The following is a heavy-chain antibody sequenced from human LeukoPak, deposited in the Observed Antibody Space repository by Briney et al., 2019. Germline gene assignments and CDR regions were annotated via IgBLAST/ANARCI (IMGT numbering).Heavy chain of an antibody. CDR1: GFTFSSYW. J-gene: IGHJ4*02. V-gene: IGHV3-7*01. CDR3: ARDTGGGYSCYDC. D-gene: IGHD5-18*01. Sequence: GGSLRLSCAASGFTFSSYWMTWIRQAPGKGLEWVANIKQDGSEKYYVDSVKGRFTISRDNAKNSLYLQMNSLRAEGTAVYYCARDTGGGYSCYDCWGQGTLVTVSS. CDR2: IKQDGSEK.